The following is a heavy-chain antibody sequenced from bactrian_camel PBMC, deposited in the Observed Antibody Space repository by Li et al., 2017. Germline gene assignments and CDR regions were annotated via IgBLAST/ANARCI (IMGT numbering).Heavy chain of an antibody. J-gene: IGHJ4*01. CDR2: ILNDVSTV. CDR1: GFTFSSYY. Sequence: QVQLVESGGGLVQPGGSLRLSCTASGFTFSSYYMSWVRQAPGKGLEWVSAILNDVSTVYYADSVKGRFTISRDNAENTVYLQMSSLKSEDTALYYCAAGPWYTDEYRYWGQGTQVTVS. D-gene: IGHD6*01. CDR3: AAGPWYTDEYRY. V-gene: IGHV3-2*01.